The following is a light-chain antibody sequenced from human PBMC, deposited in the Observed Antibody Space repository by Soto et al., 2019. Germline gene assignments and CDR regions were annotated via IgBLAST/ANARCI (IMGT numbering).Light chain of an antibody. J-gene: IGLJ1*01. CDR1: SSDVGGYNY. V-gene: IGLV2-11*01. Sequence: SVTISCTGTSSDVGGYNYVSWHQQHPGKAPKLIIYDVTKRPSGVPDRFSGSKSGNTASLTISGLQAEDEADSYCCSYAGSSTCVFGTGTKVTVL. CDR3: CSYAGSSTCV. CDR2: DVT.